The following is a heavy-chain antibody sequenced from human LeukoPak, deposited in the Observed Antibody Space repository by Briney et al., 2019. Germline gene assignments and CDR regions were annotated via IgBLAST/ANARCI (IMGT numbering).Heavy chain of an antibody. CDR3: ARDEVEMATTP. V-gene: IGHV1-69*13. CDR2: IIPIFGTA. J-gene: IGHJ5*02. Sequence: ASVKVSCKASGGTFSSYAISWVRQAPGQGLEWMGGIIPIFGTANYAQKFQGRVTITADESTSTVYMELSSLRSEDTAVHYCARDEVEMATTPWGQGTLVTVSS. CDR1: GGTFSSYA. D-gene: IGHD5-24*01.